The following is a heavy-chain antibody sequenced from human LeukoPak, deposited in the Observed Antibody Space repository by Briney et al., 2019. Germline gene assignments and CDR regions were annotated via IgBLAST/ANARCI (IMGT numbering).Heavy chain of an antibody. CDR1: GYTFTHQW. J-gene: IGHJ4*02. CDR3: ARHSDVIGAI. CDR2: IYPRDSDT. D-gene: IGHD3-10*01. V-gene: IGHV5-51*01. Sequence: GEALRISCKASGYTFTHQWIGWVRQMSGSGLEWMGIIYPRDSDTIYSPSFQGHVTISADTSINTAYLEWSSLEASDTAIYYCARHSDVIGAIWGQGTLVTVSS.